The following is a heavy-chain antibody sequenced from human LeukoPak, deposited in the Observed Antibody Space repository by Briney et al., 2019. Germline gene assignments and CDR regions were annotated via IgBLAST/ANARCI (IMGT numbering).Heavy chain of an antibody. D-gene: IGHD2-2*01. V-gene: IGHV3-66*02. CDR2: IYSGGST. CDR1: GFTVSSNY. J-gene: IGHJ6*02. Sequence: HPGGSLRLSCAASGFTVSSNYMSWVRQAPGKGLGWVSVIYSGGSTYYADSVKGRFTISRDNSKNTLYLQMNSLRAEDTAVYYCARDANVPADRYYYYYGMDVWGQGTTVTVSS. CDR3: ARDANVPADRYYYYYGMDV.